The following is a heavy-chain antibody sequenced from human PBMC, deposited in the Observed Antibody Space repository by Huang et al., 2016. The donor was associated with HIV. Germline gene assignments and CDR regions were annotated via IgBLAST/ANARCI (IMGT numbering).Heavy chain of an antibody. V-gene: IGHV3-21*01. D-gene: IGHD6-13*01. Sequence: EVQLVESGGGLVKPGGSLRLSCAASGFSLDSYNMYWVRQTAGKGLQWVSSISPSSRFLDYADSVKGRFSISRDNAKNSLYLQMNNLRGEDTAVYYCARDRGQQLSPFDSWGQGTLVTVSS. CDR2: ISPSSRFL. J-gene: IGHJ4*02. CDR1: GFSLDSYN. CDR3: ARDRGQQLSPFDS.